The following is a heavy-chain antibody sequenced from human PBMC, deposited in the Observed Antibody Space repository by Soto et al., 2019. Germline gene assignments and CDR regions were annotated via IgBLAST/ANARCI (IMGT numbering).Heavy chain of an antibody. D-gene: IGHD6-19*01. J-gene: IGHJ4*02. CDR2: LSHGGST. CDR3: ARQVRLGPVALSFGY. CDR1: NGSISSSDYS. Sequence: PSETLSLTCSVFNGSISSSDYSWGWIRQPPGKGLEWIGSLSHGGSTSSNPSLKSRVTISVDTSKNQFSLKLSSVTAADTAVYYCARQVRLGPVALSFGYWGQGTLVT. V-gene: IGHV4-39*01.